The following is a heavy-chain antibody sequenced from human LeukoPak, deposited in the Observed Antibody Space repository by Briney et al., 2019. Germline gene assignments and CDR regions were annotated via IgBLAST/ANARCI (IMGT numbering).Heavy chain of an antibody. D-gene: IGHD5-12*01. CDR2: INHSGST. CDR1: GGSFSGYY. CDR3: ATAPLDIVATTYYYYMDV. Sequence: SETLSLTCAVYGGSFSGYYWSWIRQPPGKGLEWIGEINHSGSTNYNPSLKSRVTISVDTSKNQFSLKLSSVTAADTAVYYCATAPLDIVATTYYYYMDVWGKGTTVTVSS. J-gene: IGHJ6*03. V-gene: IGHV4-34*01.